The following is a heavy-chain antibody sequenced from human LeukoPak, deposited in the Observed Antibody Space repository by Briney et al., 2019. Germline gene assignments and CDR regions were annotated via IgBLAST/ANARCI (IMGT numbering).Heavy chain of an antibody. V-gene: IGHV3-48*01. CDR3: AKGSGLDY. J-gene: IGHJ4*02. CDR1: GFTFRSYA. CDR2: ITYNSGTI. Sequence: PGGSPRLSCAASGFTFRSYAMQWVRQAPGKGLEWVSYITYNSGTIFYADSVKGRFTISRDNAKDSLYLQMSSLRAEDTAVYYCAKGSGLDYWGRGTLVTVSS. D-gene: IGHD1-26*01.